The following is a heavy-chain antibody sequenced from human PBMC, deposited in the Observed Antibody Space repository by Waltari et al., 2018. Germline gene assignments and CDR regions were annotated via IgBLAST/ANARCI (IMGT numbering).Heavy chain of an antibody. CDR1: GGTFSSYA. J-gene: IGHJ6*02. V-gene: IGHV1-69*01. CDR2: IIPIFVKA. D-gene: IGHD3-22*01. CDR3: ASGYYDSSGMDV. Sequence: QVQLVQSGAEVKKPGSSVKVSCKASGGTFSSYAISWVRQAPGQGLEWLGGIIPIFVKANYAQKFQGRVTITADESTSTAYMELSSLRSEDTAVYYCASGYYDSSGMDVWGQGTTVTVSS.